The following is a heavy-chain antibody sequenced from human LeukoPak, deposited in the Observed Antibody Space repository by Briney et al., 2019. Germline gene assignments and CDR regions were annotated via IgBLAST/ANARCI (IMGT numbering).Heavy chain of an antibody. D-gene: IGHD3-9*01. Sequence: GGSLRLSCAASGFTFSSYAMSWVRQAPGKGLEWVSGISDSGGSTYYADSMKGRFNISRDNSKNTLYLQMNSLRAEDTAVYYRAKKRVAVTCSHYFDYWGQGTLVTVSS. CDR3: AKKRVAVTCSHYFDY. CDR2: ISDSGGST. CDR1: GFTFSSYA. J-gene: IGHJ4*02. V-gene: IGHV3-23*01.